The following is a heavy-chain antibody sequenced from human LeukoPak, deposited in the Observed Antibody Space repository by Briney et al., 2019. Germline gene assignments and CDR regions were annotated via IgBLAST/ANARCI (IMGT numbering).Heavy chain of an antibody. V-gene: IGHV3-53*01. CDR2: IYTGGST. CDR1: GFTVSSNY. Sequence: PGGSLRLFCAASGFTVSSNYMSWVRQAPGKGLEWVSVIYTGGSTYYADSVKGRFTISRDNSKNTLYLQMNSLRAEDTAVYYCARGYRNIQLCAPHAYWDQGTLVPVSS. D-gene: IGHD1-1*01. CDR3: ARGYRNIQLCAPHAY. J-gene: IGHJ4*02.